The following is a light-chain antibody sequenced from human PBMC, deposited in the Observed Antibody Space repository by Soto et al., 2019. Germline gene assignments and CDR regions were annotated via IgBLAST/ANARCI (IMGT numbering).Light chain of an antibody. CDR2: DAS. Sequence: EIVLTQSPATLSLSPGERATLSCRASQSISSYLAWYQQKPDQAPRLLIYDASNRATGIPARFSGSGSGTDFTLTISSLEPEDSAVYYCQQRSNWPLTFGPGTKVDIK. V-gene: IGKV3-11*01. CDR1: QSISSY. CDR3: QQRSNWPLT. J-gene: IGKJ3*01.